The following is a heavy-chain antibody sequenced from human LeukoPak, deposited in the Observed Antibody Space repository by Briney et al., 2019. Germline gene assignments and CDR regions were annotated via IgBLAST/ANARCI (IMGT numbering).Heavy chain of an antibody. Sequence: ASVKVSCKASGYTFTSYYMHWVRQAPGQGLEWMGIINPSGGSTSYAQKFQGRVTMTRDTSTSTVYMELSSLRSEDTAVYYCARDGGPQGIVGDTYYYYYYMDVWGRGTTVTISS. V-gene: IGHV1-46*01. CDR2: INPSGGST. J-gene: IGHJ6*03. D-gene: IGHD1-26*01. CDR3: ARDGGPQGIVGDTYYYYYYMDV. CDR1: GYTFTSYY.